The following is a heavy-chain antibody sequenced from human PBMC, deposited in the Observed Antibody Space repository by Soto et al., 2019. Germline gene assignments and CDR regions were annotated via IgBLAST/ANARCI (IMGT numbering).Heavy chain of an antibody. CDR3: AKVPQPYGSGSYYNDY. V-gene: IGHV3-30*18. Sequence: GGSLRLSCAASGFTFSSYGMHWVRQAPGKGLEWVAVISYDGSNKYYADSVKGRFTISRDNSKNTLYLQMNSLRAEDTAVYYCAKVPQPYGSGSYYNDYWGQGTLVTVSS. CDR1: GFTFSSYG. D-gene: IGHD3-10*01. J-gene: IGHJ4*02. CDR2: ISYDGSNK.